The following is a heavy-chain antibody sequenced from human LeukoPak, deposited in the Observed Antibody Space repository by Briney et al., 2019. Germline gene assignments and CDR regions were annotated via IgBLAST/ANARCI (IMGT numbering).Heavy chain of an antibody. J-gene: IGHJ3*02. V-gene: IGHV1-3*01. Sequence: GASVKVSCKASGYTFTSYAMHWVRQAPGQRLEWMGWINAGNGNTKDSQKFQGRVTITRDTSASTAYMELSSLRSEDTAVYYCAREDIVVVVASRGFDIWGQGTMVTVSS. CDR1: GYTFTSYA. D-gene: IGHD2-15*01. CDR2: INAGNGNT. CDR3: AREDIVVVVASRGFDI.